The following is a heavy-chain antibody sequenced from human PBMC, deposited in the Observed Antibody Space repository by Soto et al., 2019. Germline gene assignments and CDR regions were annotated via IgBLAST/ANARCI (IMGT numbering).Heavy chain of an antibody. CDR1: GGSISSGDYY. V-gene: IGHV4-30-4*01. D-gene: IGHD1-1*01. Sequence: PSETLSLTCTVSGGSISSGDYYWSWIRQPPGKGLEWIGYIYYSGSTYYNPSLKSRVTISVDTSKNQFSLKLSSVTAADTAVYYCAREKRSGNFDYWGQGTLVTVSS. CDR2: IYYSGST. CDR3: AREKRSGNFDY. J-gene: IGHJ4*02.